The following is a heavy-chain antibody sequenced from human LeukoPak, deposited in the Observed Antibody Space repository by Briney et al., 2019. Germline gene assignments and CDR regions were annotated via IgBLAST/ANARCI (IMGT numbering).Heavy chain of an antibody. D-gene: IGHD3-16*01. Sequence: ETLSLTCAVYGGSFSGYYWSWIRQPPGKGLDCIGEINHSGSTNYNSSLKSRVTISVDTSKNQFSLKLSSVTAADTAVYYCARVLYPRDAFDIWGQGTMVTVSS. CDR3: ARVLYPRDAFDI. V-gene: IGHV4-34*01. CDR1: GGSFSGYY. CDR2: INHSGST. J-gene: IGHJ3*02.